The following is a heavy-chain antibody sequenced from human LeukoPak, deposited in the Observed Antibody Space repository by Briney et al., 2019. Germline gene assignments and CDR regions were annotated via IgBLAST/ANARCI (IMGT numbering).Heavy chain of an antibody. CDR2: ISSSSSTI. J-gene: IGHJ5*02. Sequence: PGGSLRLSCAASGFTFSSYSMNWVRQAPGKGLEWVSYISSSSSTIYYADSVKGRFTISRDNSKNTLYLQMNSLRAEDTAVIDDNWFDPWGQGTLVTVSS. CDR3: NWFDP. V-gene: IGHV3-48*01. CDR1: GFTFSSYS.